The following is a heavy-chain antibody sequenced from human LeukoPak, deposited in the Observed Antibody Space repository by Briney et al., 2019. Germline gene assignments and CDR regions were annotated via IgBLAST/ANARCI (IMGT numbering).Heavy chain of an antibody. CDR3: ARARITGTTPFDY. CDR1: GGSISSGDYY. D-gene: IGHD1-7*01. V-gene: IGHV4-30-4*08. CDR2: IYYSGST. J-gene: IGHJ4*02. Sequence: SETLSLTCTVSGGSISSGDYYWSWIRQPPGKGLEWLGYIYYSGSTYYNPSLKSRVTISVDTSKNQFSLKLSSVTAADTAVYYCARARITGTTPFDYWGQGTLVTVSS.